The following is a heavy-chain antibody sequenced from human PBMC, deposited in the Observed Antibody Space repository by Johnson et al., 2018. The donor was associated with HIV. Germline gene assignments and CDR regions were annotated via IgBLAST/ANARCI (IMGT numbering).Heavy chain of an antibody. CDR3: ARTRQGAFDI. CDR1: GFTFNTYW. J-gene: IGHJ3*02. CDR2: INQDGTEK. Sequence: VQLVESGGGLVQPGGSLRLSCAASGFTFNTYWMTWVRQAPGQGLEWVANINQDGTEKYYVDSVKGRFTVSRDNAKTSLYLQMNSLRAEDTAVYYCARTRQGAFDIWGQGTMVTVSS. V-gene: IGHV3-7*01.